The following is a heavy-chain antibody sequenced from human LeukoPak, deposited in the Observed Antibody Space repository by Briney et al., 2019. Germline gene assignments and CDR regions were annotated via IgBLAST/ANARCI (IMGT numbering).Heavy chain of an antibody. CDR2: IYYSGST. CDR1: GGSISSYY. Sequence: SEILSLTCTVSGGSISSYYWSWIRQPPGKGLEWIGYIYYSGSTNYNPSLKSRVTISVDTSKNQFSLKLSSVTAADTAVYYCARVGATTGGHFDYWGQGTLVTVSS. V-gene: IGHV4-59*01. J-gene: IGHJ4*02. D-gene: IGHD1-26*01. CDR3: ARVGATTGGHFDY.